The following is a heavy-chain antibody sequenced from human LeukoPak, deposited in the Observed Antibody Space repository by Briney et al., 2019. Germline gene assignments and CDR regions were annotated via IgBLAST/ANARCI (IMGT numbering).Heavy chain of an antibody. CDR1: GDSISSTNW. Sequence: PSETLSLTCAVSGDSISSTNWWNWVRQPPGKGLEGIGEIDHRGKTNYNPSLKSRVTISVDRSKNQFSLQLTSVTAADTAVYYCARGYGPGYWGRGTLVTVSA. D-gene: IGHD4-17*01. CDR3: ARGYGPGY. V-gene: IGHV4-4*02. CDR2: IDHRGKT. J-gene: IGHJ4*02.